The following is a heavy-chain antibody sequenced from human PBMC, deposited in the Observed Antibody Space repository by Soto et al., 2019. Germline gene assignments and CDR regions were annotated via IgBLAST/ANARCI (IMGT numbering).Heavy chain of an antibody. J-gene: IGHJ4*02. CDR1: GFTFNNFA. CDR3: AREEEVSGLYY. V-gene: IGHV3-23*01. Sequence: EVQLSESGGGLVQPGGSLRLSCEVSGFTFNNFAMSWVRQAPGKGLEWVSAISGTGGSTYYADSVRGRFTTSRDNSKNTVYLQMNNLRAEDTAIYYCAREEEVSGLYYWGQGTLVTVSS. D-gene: IGHD6-19*01. CDR2: ISGTGGST.